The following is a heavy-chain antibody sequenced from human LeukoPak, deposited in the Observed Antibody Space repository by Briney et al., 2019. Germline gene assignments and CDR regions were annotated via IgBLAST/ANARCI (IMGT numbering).Heavy chain of an antibody. J-gene: IGHJ6*02. D-gene: IGHD3-10*01. V-gene: IGHV3-7*05. CDR3: ARNGLVRGVISYYYYYVMDV. CDR1: GFTFSSFW. CDR2: IKQDGSEK. Sequence: PGGSLRLSCAASGFTFSSFWMSWVRQAPGKGLEWVANIKQDGSEKYYVDSVKGRFTISRDDAKKSLYLQMDSLRVEDTAVYYCARNGLVRGVISYYYYYVMDVWGQGTTVTVSS.